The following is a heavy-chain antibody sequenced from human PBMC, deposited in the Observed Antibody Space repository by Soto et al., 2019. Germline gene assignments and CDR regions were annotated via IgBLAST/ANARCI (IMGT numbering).Heavy chain of an antibody. CDR3: ARVLVVVAASRCDAFDI. D-gene: IGHD2-15*01. V-gene: IGHV4-30-4*01. J-gene: IGHJ3*02. CDR1: GGSISSGDYY. CDR2: IYYSGST. Sequence: SGTLSLTCTVSGGSISSGDYYWSWIRQPPGKGLEWIGYIYYSGSTYYNPSLKSRVTISVDTSKNQFSLKLSSVTAADTAVYYCARVLVVVAASRCDAFDIWGQGTMVTVSS.